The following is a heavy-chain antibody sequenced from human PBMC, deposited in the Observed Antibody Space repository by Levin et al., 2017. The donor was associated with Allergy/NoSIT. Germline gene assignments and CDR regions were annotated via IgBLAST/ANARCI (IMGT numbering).Heavy chain of an antibody. CDR3: ASSVSSGWHNYFDY. V-gene: IGHV4-59*01. CDR1: GGSISSYY. J-gene: IGHJ4*02. Sequence: TSSETLSLTCTVSGGSISSYYWSWIRQPPGKGLEWIGYIYYSGSTNYNPSLKSRVTISVDTSKNQFSLKLSSVTAADTAVYYCASSVSSGWHNYFDYWGQGTLVTVSS. CDR2: IYYSGST. D-gene: IGHD6-19*01.